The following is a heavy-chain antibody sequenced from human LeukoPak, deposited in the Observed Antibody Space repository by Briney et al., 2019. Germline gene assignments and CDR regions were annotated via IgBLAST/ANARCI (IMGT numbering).Heavy chain of an antibody. V-gene: IGHV3-11*01. CDR2: ISSSGSTI. CDR1: GFTFSDYY. D-gene: IGHD2-15*01. CDR3: ARDRCSGGSCYSYYYYGMDV. J-gene: IGHJ6*02. Sequence: GSLRLSCATSGFTFSDYYMSWIRQAPGKGLEWVSYISSSGSTIYYADSVKGRFTISRDNAKNSLYLQMNSLRAEDTAVYYCARDRCSGGSCYSYYYYGMDVWGQGTTVTVSS.